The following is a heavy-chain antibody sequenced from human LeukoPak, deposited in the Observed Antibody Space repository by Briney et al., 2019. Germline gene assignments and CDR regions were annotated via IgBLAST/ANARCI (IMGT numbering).Heavy chain of an antibody. CDR3: ARVAYGGYDWFDP. CDR1: GGTFLSYA. D-gene: IGHD5-12*01. J-gene: IGHJ5*02. CDR2: IIPTFGTA. Sequence: SVKDSFQASGGTFLSYALSWVRQAPRQGRAWMGGIIPTFGTANYAQQFQRRVTITADESTSTAYMELSSLRSEDTAVYYCARVAYGGYDWFDPWGQGTLVTVSS. V-gene: IGHV1-69*01.